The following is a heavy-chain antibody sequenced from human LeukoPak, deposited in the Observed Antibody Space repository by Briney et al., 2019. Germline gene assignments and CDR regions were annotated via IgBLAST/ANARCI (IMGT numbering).Heavy chain of an antibody. CDR3: ARADLGGHDAFDI. J-gene: IGHJ3*02. V-gene: IGHV1-18*04. Sequence: ASVKVPCKASGYTFTGYYMHWVRQAPGQGLEWMGWISAYNGNTNYAQRLQGRVTMTTDTSTSTAYMELRSLRSDDTAVYYCARADLGGHDAFDIWGQGTMVTVSS. CDR2: ISAYNGNT. CDR1: GYTFTGYY. D-gene: IGHD3-16*01.